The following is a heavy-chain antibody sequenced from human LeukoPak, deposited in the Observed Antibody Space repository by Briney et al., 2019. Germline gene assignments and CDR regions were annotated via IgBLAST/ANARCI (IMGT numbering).Heavy chain of an antibody. V-gene: IGHV3-48*01. Sequence: GGSLRLSCAASGFTFSSYSMNWVRQAPGKGLEWVSYITFSSSIIYYADSVKGRFTISRDNAKKSLYLQMNSLRAEDTAVYYCARDRLDYGEYEKTFDYWGQGTLVSVSS. CDR1: GFTFSSYS. CDR3: ARDRLDYGEYEKTFDY. D-gene: IGHD4-17*01. CDR2: ITFSSSII. J-gene: IGHJ4*02.